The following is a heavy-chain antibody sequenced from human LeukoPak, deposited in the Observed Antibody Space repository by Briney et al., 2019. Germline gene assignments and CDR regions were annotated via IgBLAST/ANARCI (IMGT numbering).Heavy chain of an antibody. V-gene: IGHV3-74*03. J-gene: IGHJ4*02. CDR1: GLTFSTYW. D-gene: IGHD1-26*01. Sequence: AGGSLRLSCAASGLTFSTYWMHWVRQAPGKGLAWVARINPDGSIRTYANSVQGRVTISRDTAKDTLFLQMSSLRAEDTAVYYCAREARVGGALQYWGQGTPVTVSS. CDR2: INPDGSIR. CDR3: AREARVGGALQY.